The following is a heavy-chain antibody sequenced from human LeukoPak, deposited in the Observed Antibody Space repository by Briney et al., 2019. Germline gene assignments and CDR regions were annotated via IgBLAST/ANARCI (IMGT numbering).Heavy chain of an antibody. CDR2: IDGDGSST. Sequence: GESLKISCAASGFTFSSYWMQWVRQAPGKGLVWVSRIDGDGSSTNYADSVKGRFAISRDNAKKTLYLQMNSLRVEDTAIYYCRTYRWGDSFEYWGQGTLVTVSS. V-gene: IGHV3-74*01. J-gene: IGHJ4*02. CDR3: RTYRWGDSFEY. D-gene: IGHD3-16*01. CDR1: GFTFSSYW.